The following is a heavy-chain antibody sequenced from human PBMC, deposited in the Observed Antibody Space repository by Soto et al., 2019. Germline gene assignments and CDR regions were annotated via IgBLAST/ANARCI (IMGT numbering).Heavy chain of an antibody. CDR3: ARHGGHYFDY. J-gene: IGHJ4*02. CDR1: SGSFSGYY. Sequence: QVQLQQWGAGLLKPSETLSLTCAVYSGSFSGYYWSWIRQPPGKGLEWIGEIYHSLGIVYNPSLKSRVTISGDSSKNQFSLKLSSVTAADTAVYYCARHGGHYFDYWGQGPLVTVSS. D-gene: IGHD3-16*01. V-gene: IGHV4-34*01. CDR2: IYHSLGI.